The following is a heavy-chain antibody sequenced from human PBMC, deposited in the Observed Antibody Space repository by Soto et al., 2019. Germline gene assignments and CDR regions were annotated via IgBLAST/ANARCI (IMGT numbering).Heavy chain of an antibody. D-gene: IGHD6-6*01. Sequence: GSLRLSCAASGFTFTSYAMSWVRQAPGKGLEWVSGISGSGGMTYYADSVKGRFTISRNNSKNTLYLQMNSLRAEDTAVYYCAKWRAASPGGQLDPWGQGTLAPVS. CDR2: ISGSGGMT. V-gene: IGHV3-23*01. CDR1: GFTFTSYA. J-gene: IGHJ5*02. CDR3: AKWRAASPGGQLDP.